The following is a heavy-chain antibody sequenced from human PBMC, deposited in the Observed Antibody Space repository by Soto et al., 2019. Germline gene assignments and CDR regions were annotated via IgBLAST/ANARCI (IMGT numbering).Heavy chain of an antibody. V-gene: IGHV4-39*01. CDR2: IYYSGNT. J-gene: IGHJ4*02. CDR1: GGSISSPSYY. CDR3: AILPRIPPFRRDY. D-gene: IGHD6-6*01. Sequence: SETLSITCSVSGGSISSPSYYWGWIRQPPGKGLEWIGSIYYSGNTYYNPSLKSRVTIFVDTSRNQFSLKVNSVTAADTAVYFCAILPRIPPFRRDYWGQGTLVTGS.